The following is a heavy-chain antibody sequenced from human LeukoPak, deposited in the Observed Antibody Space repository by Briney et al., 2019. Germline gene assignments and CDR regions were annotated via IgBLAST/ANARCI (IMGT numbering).Heavy chain of an antibody. CDR1: GFTFSSYE. CDR3: ASTTVVPGGTFDY. J-gene: IGHJ4*02. D-gene: IGHD4-23*01. V-gene: IGHV3-48*03. Sequence: PGGSLRLSCAASGFTFSSYEMNWVRQAPGKGLEWVSYISSSGSTIYYADSVKGRFTISRDNAKNSLYLQMNSLRAEDTAVYYCASTTVVPGGTFDYWGQGTLVTVSS. CDR2: ISSSGSTI.